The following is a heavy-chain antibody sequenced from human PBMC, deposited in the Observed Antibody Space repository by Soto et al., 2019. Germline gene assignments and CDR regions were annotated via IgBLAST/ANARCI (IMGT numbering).Heavy chain of an antibody. CDR2: ISGSGGST. CDR3: AKASIAAAGYPDYYYGMDV. J-gene: IGHJ6*02. D-gene: IGHD6-13*01. V-gene: IGHV3-23*01. CDR1: GFTFSSYA. Sequence: PGGSLRLSCAASGFTFSSYAMIWVRQAPGKGLEWVSAISGSGGSTYYADSVKGRFTISRDNSKNTLYLQMNSLRAEDTAVYYCAKASIAAAGYPDYYYGMDVWGQGTTVTVSS.